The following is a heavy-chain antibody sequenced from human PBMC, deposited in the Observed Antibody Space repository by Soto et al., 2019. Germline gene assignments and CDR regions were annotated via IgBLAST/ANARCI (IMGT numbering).Heavy chain of an antibody. V-gene: IGHV4-34*01. Sequence: PSETLSLTCAVYGGSFSGYYWSWIRQPPGKGLEWIGEINHSGSTNYNPSLKSRVTISVDTSKNQFSLKLSSVTAADTAVYYCARGQQLFFDYWGQGTLVTVS. D-gene: IGHD6-13*01. CDR2: INHSGST. J-gene: IGHJ4*02. CDR3: ARGQQLFFDY. CDR1: GGSFSGYY.